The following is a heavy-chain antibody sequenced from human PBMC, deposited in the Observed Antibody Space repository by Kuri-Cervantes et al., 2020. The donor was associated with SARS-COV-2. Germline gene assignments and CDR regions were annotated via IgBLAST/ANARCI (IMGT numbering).Heavy chain of an antibody. CDR1: GFTFSSYA. J-gene: IGHJ2*01. V-gene: IGHV3-30-3*01. Sequence: GESLKFSCAASGFTFSSYAMHRVRQAPGKGLEWVAVISYDGSNKYYADSVKGRFTISRDNSKNTLYLQMNSLRAEDTAVYYCARGRRTPYGYFDLWGRGTLVTVSS. D-gene: IGHD2-2*01. CDR2: ISYDGSNK. CDR3: ARGRRTPYGYFDL.